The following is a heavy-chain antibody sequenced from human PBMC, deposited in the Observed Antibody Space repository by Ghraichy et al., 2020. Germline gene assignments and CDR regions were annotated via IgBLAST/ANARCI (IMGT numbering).Heavy chain of an antibody. J-gene: IGHJ6*02. Sequence: SQTLSLTCAVYGGSFSGYYWSWIRQPPGKGLEWIGEINHSGSTNYNPSLKSRVTISVDTSKNQFSLKLSSVTAADTAVYYCASAPVRGMDVWGQGTTVTVSS. CDR2: INHSGST. V-gene: IGHV4-34*01. CDR3: ASAPVRGMDV. CDR1: GGSFSGYY.